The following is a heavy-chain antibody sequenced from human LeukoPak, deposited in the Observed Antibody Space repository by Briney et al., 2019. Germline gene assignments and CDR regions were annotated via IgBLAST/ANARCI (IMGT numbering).Heavy chain of an antibody. V-gene: IGHV3-30*18. D-gene: IGHD3-10*01. CDR2: ISYDGSNK. CDR3: AKTHFFTSVVRFGELLSSFDY. J-gene: IGHJ4*02. CDR1: GFTFSSYG. Sequence: PGGSLRLSCAASGFTFSSYGMHWVRRAPGKGLEWVAVISYDGSNKYYADSVKGRFTISRDNSKNTLYLQMNSLRAEDTAVYYCAKTHFFTSVVRFGELLSSFDYWGQGTLVTVSS.